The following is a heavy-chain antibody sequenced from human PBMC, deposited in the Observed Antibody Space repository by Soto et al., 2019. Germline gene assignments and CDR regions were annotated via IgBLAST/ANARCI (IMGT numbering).Heavy chain of an antibody. Sequence: GGSLRLSCSASGFTFSTYDMHWVRQGTGKGLEWVSAIGTTGDTYYAGSVKGRFTISRENAKNPLYLQMKSLRAGDTAIYFCARAIGPTLFDYWGQGTLVTVSS. CDR2: IGTTGDT. D-gene: IGHD3-22*01. CDR1: GFTFSTYD. CDR3: ARAIGPTLFDY. V-gene: IGHV3-13*04. J-gene: IGHJ4*02.